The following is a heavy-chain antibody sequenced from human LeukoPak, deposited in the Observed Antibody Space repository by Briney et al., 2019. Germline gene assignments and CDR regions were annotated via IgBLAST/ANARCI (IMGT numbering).Heavy chain of an antibody. CDR2: INPNSGGT. Sequence: ASVKVSCKASVYTFTGYYMHWVRQAPGQGLEWMGWINPNSGGTNYAQKFQGRVTMTRDTSISTAYMELSRLRSDDTAVYYCARVGGDYYGSGSTLFDYWGQGTLVTVSS. CDR1: VYTFTGYY. V-gene: IGHV1-2*02. CDR3: ARVGGDYYGSGSTLFDY. D-gene: IGHD3-10*01. J-gene: IGHJ4*02.